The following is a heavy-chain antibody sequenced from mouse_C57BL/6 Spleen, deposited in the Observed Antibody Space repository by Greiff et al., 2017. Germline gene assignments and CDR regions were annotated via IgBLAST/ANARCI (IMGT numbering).Heavy chain of an antibody. CDR1: GYTFTDYN. CDR3: ARGDIYDGYDVDFDY. D-gene: IGHD2-2*01. Sequence: EVQLQQSGPELVKPGASVKMSCKASGYTFTDYNMHWVKQSHGKSLEWIGYINPNNGGTSSNQKFTGNATLTVNQSSSPAYMVLRSLTSEDSAVYDCARGDIYDGYDVDFDYWGEGTTLTVSS. CDR2: INPNNGGT. V-gene: IGHV1-22*01. J-gene: IGHJ2*01.